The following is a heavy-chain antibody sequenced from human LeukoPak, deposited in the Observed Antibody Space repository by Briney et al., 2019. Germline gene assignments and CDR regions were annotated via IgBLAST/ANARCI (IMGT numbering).Heavy chain of an antibody. CDR3: ARFSGRN. CDR1: GFTFSTYW. D-gene: IGHD2-15*01. CDR2: TKKDGSEK. Sequence: GGSLRLSCGASGFTFSTYWMSWVRQAPGKGLEWVANTKKDGSEKYYVDSVKGRFTISRDNAKNSLYLQMGSLRAEDTAVYYCARFSGRNWGQGTLVTVSS. V-gene: IGHV3-7*01. J-gene: IGHJ4*02.